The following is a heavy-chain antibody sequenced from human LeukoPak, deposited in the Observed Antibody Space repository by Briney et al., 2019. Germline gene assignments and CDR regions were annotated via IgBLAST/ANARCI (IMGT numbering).Heavy chain of an antibody. D-gene: IGHD2-15*01. J-gene: IGHJ4*02. V-gene: IGHV1-69*05. CDR3: ARVRDFSWHYFDY. CDR1: GGTFSSYA. CDR2: IIPIFGTA. Sequence: GASVKVSCKASGGTFSSYAISWVRQAPGQGLEWMGRIIPIFGTANYAQKFQGRVTITTAESTSTAYMELRSLRSEDTAVYSCARVRDFSWHYFDYWGQGTLVTVSS.